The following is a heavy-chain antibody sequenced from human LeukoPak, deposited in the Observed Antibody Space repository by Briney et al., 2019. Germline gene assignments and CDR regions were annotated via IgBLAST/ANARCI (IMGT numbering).Heavy chain of an antibody. CDR3: VRRPYSGSPNWFDP. Sequence: GESLKISCEASGHSFTNHWIGWVRQMPGKGLEWMGIINLGDSDTKYSPSFQGQVTISLDKSINTAYLQWRSLKASDTAMYYCVRRPYSGSPNWFDPWGQGTLVTVSS. D-gene: IGHD1-26*01. J-gene: IGHJ5*02. CDR2: INLGDSDT. V-gene: IGHV5-51*01. CDR1: GHSFTNHW.